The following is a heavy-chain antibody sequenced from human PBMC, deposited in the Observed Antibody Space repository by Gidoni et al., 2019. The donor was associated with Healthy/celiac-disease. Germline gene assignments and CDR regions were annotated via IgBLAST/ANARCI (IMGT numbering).Heavy chain of an antibody. V-gene: IGHV3-23*01. Sequence: EVQLLESGGGLVQPGGSLRLSCAASGFTSSSYAMSWVRQAPGKGLEWVSAISGSGGSTYYADSVKGRFTISRDNSKNTLYLQMNSLRAEDTAVYYCAKLGDIVVVPAPNWFDPWGQGTLVTVSS. CDR1: GFTSSSYA. CDR3: AKLGDIVVVPAPNWFDP. CDR2: ISGSGGST. J-gene: IGHJ5*02. D-gene: IGHD2-2*01.